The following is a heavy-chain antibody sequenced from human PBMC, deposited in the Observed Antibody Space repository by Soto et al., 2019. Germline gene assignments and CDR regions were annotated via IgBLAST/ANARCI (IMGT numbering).Heavy chain of an antibody. V-gene: IGHV4-4*07. CDR1: GGSISSYY. CDR2: IYTSRRT. CDR3: EREFSYVFDY. Sequence: QVQLQESGPGLVKPSETLSLTCRVSGGSISSYYWCWIRQPAGKGLEWMGRIYTSRRTNYNPSLKSRVTLSVDTSKNQFSLKLSSVTAADTGVYYCEREFSYVFDYWGQGTLVTVSS. D-gene: IGHD3-16*01. J-gene: IGHJ4*01.